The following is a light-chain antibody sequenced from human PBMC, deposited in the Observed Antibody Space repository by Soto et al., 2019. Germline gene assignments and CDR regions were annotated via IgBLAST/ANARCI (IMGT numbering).Light chain of an antibody. Sequence: EIVLTQSPDTLSVSPGERATLSCRASQSMGSNLAWYQQKPGQAPRLLIYSASRRATGFPARFSGSGSGTDFTLTISSLQSEDFAVYYCQQYNNWPWTFGQGTKVDIK. CDR1: QSMGSN. CDR2: SAS. CDR3: QQYNNWPWT. V-gene: IGKV3-15*01. J-gene: IGKJ1*01.